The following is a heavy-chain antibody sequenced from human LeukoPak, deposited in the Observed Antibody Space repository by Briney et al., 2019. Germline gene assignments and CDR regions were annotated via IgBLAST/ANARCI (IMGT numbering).Heavy chain of an antibody. CDR3: ARGYYGDPVAFDY. J-gene: IGHJ4*02. CDR2: ITTGVSTT. V-gene: IGHV3-74*03. Sequence: GGTLRLSCAASGFTFTSYNMHWVRQVSGKGLVWVSRITTGVSTTMYADSVKGRFTISRHNAENTVHLQMSSLRAEDTAIYYCARGYYGDPVAFDYWGQGTLVTVSS. CDR1: GFTFTSYN. D-gene: IGHD3-10*01.